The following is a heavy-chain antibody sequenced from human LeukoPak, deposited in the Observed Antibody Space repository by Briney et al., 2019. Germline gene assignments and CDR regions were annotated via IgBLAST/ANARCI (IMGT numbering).Heavy chain of an antibody. V-gene: IGHV3-9*01. D-gene: IGHD6-13*01. CDR3: AKGGSSSWHSFDY. J-gene: IGHJ4*02. CDR1: GFTFDDYA. Sequence: SLRLSCAASGFTFDDYAMHWVRQAPGKGLEWVSGISWNSGSIGYADSVKGRFTISRDNAKNSLYLQMNSLRAEDTAVYYCAKGGSSSWHSFDYWGLGTLVTVSS. CDR2: ISWNSGSI.